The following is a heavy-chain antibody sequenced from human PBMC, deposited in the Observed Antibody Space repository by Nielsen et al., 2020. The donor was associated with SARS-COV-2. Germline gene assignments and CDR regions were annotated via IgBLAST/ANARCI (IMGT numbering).Heavy chain of an antibody. V-gene: IGHV1-8*01. J-gene: IGHJ6*02. CDR2: MNPNSGNT. CDR3: ARYRLVTYFSPSGTKGAMDV. D-gene: IGHD3-10*01. Sequence: GSVMVSCRASGDSFTSYDINWVRQAPAQGGEWMGWMNPNSGNTVYAQKFQGRVTMTRITSTGTAHMKLMSLRSEDTAVYYCARYRLVTYFSPSGTKGAMDVWGQGTTVTVSS. CDR1: GDSFTSYD.